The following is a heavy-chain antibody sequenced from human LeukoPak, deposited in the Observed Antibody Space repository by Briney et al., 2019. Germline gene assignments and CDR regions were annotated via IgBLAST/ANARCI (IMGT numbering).Heavy chain of an antibody. J-gene: IGHJ3*02. Sequence: GGSLRLSCAASGFTFRNYAMSWVRQAPGKGLEWVSAISGDGGSTDYADSVKGRFIISRDNAKNSLHLQMNSLRAEDTAVYYCARESGFRGDAFDIWGQGTMVTVSS. CDR2: ISGDGGST. CDR1: GFTFRNYA. V-gene: IGHV3-23*01. CDR3: ARESGFRGDAFDI. D-gene: IGHD3-10*01.